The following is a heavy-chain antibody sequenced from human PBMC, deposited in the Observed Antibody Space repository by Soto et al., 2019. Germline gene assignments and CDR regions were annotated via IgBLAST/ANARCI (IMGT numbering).Heavy chain of an antibody. V-gene: IGHV4-59*08. CDR1: AGSISSYY. J-gene: IGHJ4*02. CDR3: ARHHDS. Sequence: SETLSLTCTVSAGSISSYYWSWIRQPPGKGPECIGYIYYSGSTNYNPSLKSRVTISVDTSKNQFSLKLSSVTAADTAVYYCARHHDSWGQGTLVTVSS. CDR2: IYYSGST.